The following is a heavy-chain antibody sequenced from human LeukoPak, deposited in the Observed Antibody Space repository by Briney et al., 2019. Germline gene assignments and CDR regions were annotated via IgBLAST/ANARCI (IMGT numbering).Heavy chain of an antibody. CDR2: IHPDSGDT. CDR1: GFTFTGYY. CDR3: ARDRSVITAPRGIID. V-gene: IGHV1-2*02. Sequence: AASVTVSCKGSGFTFTGYYLHWVRQAPEQGLEWLGWIHPDSGDTAYNQKFQCRFIVTRDKSTSTVYMELSGLRPDDTAIYFCARDRSVITAPRGIIDWGQGTLVTVSP. D-gene: IGHD3-10*01. J-gene: IGHJ4*01.